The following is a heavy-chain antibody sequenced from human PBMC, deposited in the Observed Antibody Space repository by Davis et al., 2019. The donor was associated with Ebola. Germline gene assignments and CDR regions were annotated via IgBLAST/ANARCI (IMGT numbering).Heavy chain of an antibody. Sequence: GESLKISCTASGFSFDDYAMSWVRQAPGKGLEWLGFIRSKAYGGTTEYAASVKGRFTISRDDSKRIAYLQMNSLETEDTAVYYCNRVTRQLLRVYLGMDVWGQGTTVSVSS. J-gene: IGHJ6*02. CDR3: NRVTRQLLRVYLGMDV. D-gene: IGHD5/OR15-5a*01. CDR1: GFSFDDYA. CDR2: IRSKAYGGTT. V-gene: IGHV3-49*04.